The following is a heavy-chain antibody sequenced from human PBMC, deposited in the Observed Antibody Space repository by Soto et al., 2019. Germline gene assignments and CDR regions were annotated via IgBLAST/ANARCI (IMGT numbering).Heavy chain of an antibody. CDR1: GFTFSSYS. D-gene: IGHD1-7*01. V-gene: IGHV3-21*01. J-gene: IGHJ5*02. CDR2: ISSSSSYI. CDR3: VRRDTWNYSFFWFDP. Sequence: GGSLRLSCAASGFTFSSYSMNWVRQAPGKGLEWVSSISSSSSYIYYADSVKGRFTISRDNAKNSLYLQMNSLRAEDTAVYYCVRRDTWNYSFFWFDPRSQRTLVPISS.